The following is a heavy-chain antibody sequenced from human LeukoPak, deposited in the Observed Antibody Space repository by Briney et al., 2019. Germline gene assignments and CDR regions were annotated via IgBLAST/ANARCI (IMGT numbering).Heavy chain of an antibody. CDR3: ARAYGSGSYYNTPDY. Sequence: PGGALRLSCAASGFTFNSYGMHWVRQAPGKGLEWVAVIWYDGSNNYYADSVKGRFTISRDNSKNTLYLQMNSLRAEDTAVYYCARAYGSGSYYNTPDYWGQGTLVTVSS. J-gene: IGHJ4*02. D-gene: IGHD3-10*01. CDR2: IWYDGSNN. CDR1: GFTFNSYG. V-gene: IGHV3-33*01.